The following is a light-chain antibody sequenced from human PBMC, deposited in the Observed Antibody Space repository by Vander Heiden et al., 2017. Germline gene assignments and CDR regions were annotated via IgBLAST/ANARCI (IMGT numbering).Light chain of an antibody. J-gene: IGKJ1*01. Sequence: DIVMTQSPDSLAVSLGERATINCKSSQSVLYSSNNKNYLAWYQQKPGQPPKLLIYLASTRESGVPDRFSGSGSGTDFTLTISSRQAEDVAVYYCQQDDSTPQAFGQGTKVEIK. V-gene: IGKV4-1*01. CDR2: LAS. CDR1: QSVLYSSNNKNY. CDR3: QQDDSTPQA.